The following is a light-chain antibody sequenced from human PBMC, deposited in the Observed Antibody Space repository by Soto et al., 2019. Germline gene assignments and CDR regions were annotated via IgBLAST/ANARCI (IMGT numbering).Light chain of an antibody. CDR1: QGISNY. J-gene: IGKJ1*01. CDR3: QKYNSVRA. Sequence: DIQMTQSPSSLSASVGDRVTITCRASQGISNYLAWYQQKPGKVPKLLIYAASTLQSGVPSRFSGSGSGTDFTLTSSSLQPEDVAAYYCQKYNSVRAFGQGTKVEIK. V-gene: IGKV1-27*01. CDR2: AAS.